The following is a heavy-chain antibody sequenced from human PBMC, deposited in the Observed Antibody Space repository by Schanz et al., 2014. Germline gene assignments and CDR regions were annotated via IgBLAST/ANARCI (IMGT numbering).Heavy chain of an antibody. CDR1: GFMFSTYA. V-gene: IGHV3-30*02. J-gene: IGHJ6*02. Sequence: VQLVESGGGLEQPGGSLRLSCAASGFMFSTYAMHWVRQAPGKGLEWVAIITHDGSNTYHADSVKGRFTISRDTSKSPLYLQMNRLSPDDTAFYYCAKACKPYIASRNGLDVWGHGTPVTVSS. CDR3: AKACKPYIASRNGLDV. CDR2: ITHDGSNT. D-gene: IGHD3-16*01.